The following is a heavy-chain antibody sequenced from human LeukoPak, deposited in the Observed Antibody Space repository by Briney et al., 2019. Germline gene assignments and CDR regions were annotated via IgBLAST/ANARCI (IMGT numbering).Heavy chain of an antibody. V-gene: IGHV3-53*01. CDR3: ARDSASYYYDSSGSFDY. Sequence: GGSLRLSCAASGFTVSSNYMSWVRQAPGKGLEWVSVIYSGGSTYYADSVKGRFTISRDNSKNTLYLQMNSPRAEDTAVYYCARDSASYYYDSSGSFDYWGQGTLVTVSS. D-gene: IGHD3-22*01. CDR1: GFTVSSNY. CDR2: IYSGGST. J-gene: IGHJ4*02.